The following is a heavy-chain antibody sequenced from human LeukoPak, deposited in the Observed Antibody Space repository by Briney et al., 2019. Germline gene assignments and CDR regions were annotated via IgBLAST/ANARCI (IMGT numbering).Heavy chain of an antibody. CDR3: ARDIYGSGPPVGDTIDY. V-gene: IGHV3-11*04. CDR2: ISSSGSTI. D-gene: IGHD3-10*01. Sequence: GGSLRLSCAASGFTFSDYYMSWIRQAPGKGLEWISYISSSGSTIYYADSVKGRFTISRDNAKNSLYLQVNSLRAEDTAVYYCARDIYGSGPPVGDTIDYWGQGTLVTVSS. CDR1: GFTFSDYY. J-gene: IGHJ4*02.